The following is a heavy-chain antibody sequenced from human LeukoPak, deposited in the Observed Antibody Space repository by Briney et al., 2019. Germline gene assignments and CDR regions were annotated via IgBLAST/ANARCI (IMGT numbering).Heavy chain of an antibody. CDR1: GLTFSTSG. V-gene: IGHV3-30*02. D-gene: IGHD3-3*01. J-gene: IGHJ4*02. CDR3: ARDYDFWSGYYSPTRGYFGY. CDR2: IRYDGSNK. Sequence: GGSLRLSCTASGLTFSTSGMHWVRQAPGKGLEWVTFIRYDGSNKYYTDSVKGRFTISRDNSKNTLYLQMDSLRAEDTAVYYCARDYDFWSGYYSPTRGYFGYWGQGTLVTVSS.